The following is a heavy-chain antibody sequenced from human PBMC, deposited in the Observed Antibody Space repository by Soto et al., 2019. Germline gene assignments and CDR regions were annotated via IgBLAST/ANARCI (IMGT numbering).Heavy chain of an antibody. D-gene: IGHD6-19*01. Sequence: EVQLLGSGGGLVQPGGSLRLSCAASGFTFSSYAMSWVRQAPGKGLEWVSGISGSGVSTHYADSVKGRFTISRDNSKNTLYLQMDSLRAEDTGAYYCAKEVGYSSGYDDFDYWGQGTLVTVSS. V-gene: IGHV3-23*01. CDR1: GFTFSSYA. CDR2: ISGSGVST. J-gene: IGHJ4*02. CDR3: AKEVGYSSGYDDFDY.